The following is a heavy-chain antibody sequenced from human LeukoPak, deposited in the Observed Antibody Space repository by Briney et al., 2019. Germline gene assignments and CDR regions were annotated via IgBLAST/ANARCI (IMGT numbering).Heavy chain of an antibody. CDR3: AREGGYCSGGSCRFFDY. J-gene: IGHJ4*02. CDR1: GFTFSSSS. V-gene: IGHV3-21*06. CDR2: ISPSSSYI. D-gene: IGHD2-15*01. Sequence: GGSPRLSCAASGFTFSSSSMNWVRQAPGKGLEFVSSISPSSSYIYYADSVKGRFTISRDDAKNSLFLQMNSLRAEDTAVYYCAREGGYCSGGSCRFFDYWGQGTLVTVSS.